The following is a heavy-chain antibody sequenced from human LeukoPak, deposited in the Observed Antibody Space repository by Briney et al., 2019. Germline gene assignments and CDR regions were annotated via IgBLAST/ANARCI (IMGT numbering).Heavy chain of an antibody. V-gene: IGHV4-59*11. J-gene: IGHJ5*02. Sequence: SECRSLACTVAGRSITSLSCRWIRPLPGKVMEWIGSIYYSGSTNYNPSLKSRVTISVDTSKTQFSLKLTSVTPADTAVYYCARVGYYGLGNDFRFDPWGQGTLVTVSS. CDR2: IYYSGST. CDR1: GRSITSLS. D-gene: IGHD3-10*01. CDR3: ARVGYYGLGNDFRFDP.